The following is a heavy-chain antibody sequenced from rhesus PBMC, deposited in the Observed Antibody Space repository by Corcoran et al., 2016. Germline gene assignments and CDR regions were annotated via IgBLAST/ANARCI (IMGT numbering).Heavy chain of an antibody. CDR1: GGSISDSYR. Sequence: QVQLQESGPGVVKPSETLSLTCAVSGGSISDSYRWSWIRQPPGKGLEWIGYIYGSSTSTNYNPSLKSRVTISKDTSKNQFSLKLSSVTAADTAVYYCARVPGAWTGYSLEYFEFWGQGALVTVSS. CDR2: IYGSSTST. D-gene: IGHD3-3*01. CDR3: ARVPGAWTGYSLEYFEF. J-gene: IGHJ1*01. V-gene: IGHV4S10*01.